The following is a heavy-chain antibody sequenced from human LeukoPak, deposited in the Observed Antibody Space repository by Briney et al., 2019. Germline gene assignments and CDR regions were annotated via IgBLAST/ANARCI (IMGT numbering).Heavy chain of an antibody. D-gene: IGHD6-19*01. J-gene: IGHJ5*02. CDR2: ISSSGNTI. CDR3: ARDVGSSSGWYPWFDP. Sequence: GGSLRLSCAVSGFTFSDYYMSWIRQAPGRGLEWVSYISSSGNTIYYADSVKGRFTISRDNPKNSVYLQMNSLRPEDTAVYYCARDVGSSSGWYPWFDPWGQGTLVAVSS. V-gene: IGHV3-11*01. CDR1: GFTFSDYY.